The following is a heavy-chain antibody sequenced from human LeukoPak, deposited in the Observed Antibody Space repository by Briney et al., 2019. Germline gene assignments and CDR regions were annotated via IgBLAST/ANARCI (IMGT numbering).Heavy chain of an antibody. Sequence: PGGSLRLSCAASGFTFDDYGISWVRPAPGKGLERVSNLNWNGGRTGYADSVKGRFTISRDNAKNYMYLQMNSLRAEDKALYYCAREISISIAARGGFDYWGQGTLVTVSS. D-gene: IGHD6-6*01. J-gene: IGHJ4*02. CDR1: GFTFDDYG. CDR2: LNWNGGRT. V-gene: IGHV3-20*04. CDR3: AREISISIAARGGFDY.